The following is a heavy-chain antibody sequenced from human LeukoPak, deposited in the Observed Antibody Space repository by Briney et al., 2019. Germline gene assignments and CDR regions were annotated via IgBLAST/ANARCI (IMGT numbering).Heavy chain of an antibody. V-gene: IGHV1-8*01. CDR1: GYTFTSYD. J-gene: IGHJ6*02. D-gene: IGHD2-2*01. CDR3: ARDKLVVVPASYYYYYGMDV. Sequence: ASVKVSCKASGYTFTSYDINWVRQATGQGLEWMGWMNPNSGNTGYAQKFQGRVTMTRNTSISTAYMELSSLRSEDTAVYYCARDKLVVVPASYYYYYGMDVWGQGTTVTVSS. CDR2: MNPNSGNT.